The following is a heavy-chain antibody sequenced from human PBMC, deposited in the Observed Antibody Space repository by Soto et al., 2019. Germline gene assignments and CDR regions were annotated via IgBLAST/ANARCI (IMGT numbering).Heavy chain of an antibody. CDR2: IYHSGST. CDR1: GGAISSGGYS. D-gene: IGHD5-12*01. CDR3: AAGGGLPRYY. J-gene: IGHJ4*01. Sequence: SETLSLTCAVSGGAISSGGYSWSWTRQPPGKGLEWIGYIYHSGSTYYNPSLKSRVTISVDRSKNQFSLKLSSVTAADTAVYYCAAGGGLPRYYWGQGTLVTVSS. V-gene: IGHV4-30-2*01.